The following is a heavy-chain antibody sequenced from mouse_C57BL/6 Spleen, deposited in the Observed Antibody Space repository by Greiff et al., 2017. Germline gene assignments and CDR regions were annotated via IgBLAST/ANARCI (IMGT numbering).Heavy chain of an antibody. CDR2: IDPETGGT. D-gene: IGHD4-1*01. V-gene: IGHV1-15*01. CDR3: TRQNWDVGYFDV. Sequence: QVQLKESGAELVRPGASVTLSCKASGYTFTDYEMHWVKLTPVHGLEWIGAIDPETGGTAYNQKFKGKAILTADKSSSTAYMELRSLTSEDSAVYYCTRQNWDVGYFDVWGTGPTVTVSS. CDR1: GYTFTDYE. J-gene: IGHJ1*03.